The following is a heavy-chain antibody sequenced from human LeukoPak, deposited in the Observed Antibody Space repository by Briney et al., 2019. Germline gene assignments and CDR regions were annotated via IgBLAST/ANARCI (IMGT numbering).Heavy chain of an antibody. V-gene: IGHV2-5*08. D-gene: IGHD5-18*01. CDR3: AHPYSYGYNNWFDP. J-gene: IGHJ5*02. Sequence: SGPALVKPTQTLTLTCTFSGFSLSTSGMCVSWIRQPPGKALEWLALIYWNDDKRYSPSLKSRLTITKDTSKNQVVLTMTNMDPVDTATYYCAHPYSYGYNNWFDPWGQGTLVTVSS. CDR1: GFSLSTSGMC. CDR2: IYWNDDK.